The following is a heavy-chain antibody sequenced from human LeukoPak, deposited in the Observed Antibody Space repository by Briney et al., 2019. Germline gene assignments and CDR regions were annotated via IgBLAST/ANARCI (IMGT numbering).Heavy chain of an antibody. J-gene: IGHJ4*02. CDR1: GDSISRYY. CDR3: ARSQGAYFDY. CDR2: ISYSGST. V-gene: IGHV4-59*01. Sequence: SETLSLTCAVSGDSISRYYWSWIRQPPGKGPECIGYISYSGSTNYNPSLKSRVTISLDTSKNHFSLKLTSVTAADTAVFYCARSQGAYFDYWGQGILVTVSS.